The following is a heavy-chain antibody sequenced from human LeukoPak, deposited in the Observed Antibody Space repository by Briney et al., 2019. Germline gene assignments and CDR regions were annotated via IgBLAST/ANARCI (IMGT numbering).Heavy chain of an antibody. J-gene: IGHJ4*02. CDR3: ARSVVPAYHFDY. Sequence: GGSLRLSCAASGFTFSSYAIHWVRQAPGKGLEWVAVISYDGSNKYYADSVKGRFTISRDNSKNTLYLQMNSLRAEDTAVYYCARSVVPAYHFDYWGQGTLVTVSS. D-gene: IGHD2-2*01. CDR2: ISYDGSNK. CDR1: GFTFSSYA. V-gene: IGHV3-30*04.